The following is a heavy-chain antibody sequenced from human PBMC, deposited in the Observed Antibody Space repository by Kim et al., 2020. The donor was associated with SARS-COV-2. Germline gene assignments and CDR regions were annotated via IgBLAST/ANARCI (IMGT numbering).Heavy chain of an antibody. D-gene: IGHD4-4*01. Sequence: IQYADSVRGRLTISRDNDKNSLYLQMNSLRAEDTAVYYCARGPNYSPFDYWGQGTLVTVSS. CDR3: ARGPNYSPFDY. J-gene: IGHJ4*02. CDR2: I. V-gene: IGHV3-48*03.